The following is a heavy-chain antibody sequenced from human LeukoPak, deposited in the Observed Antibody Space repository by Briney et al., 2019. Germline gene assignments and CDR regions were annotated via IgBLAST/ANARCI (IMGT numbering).Heavy chain of an antibody. CDR2: IKSKIDGGTT. D-gene: IGHD3-3*01. CDR3: TTALLTIFGVVISNYFDC. CDR1: GFTFSNAW. V-gene: IGHV3-15*01. Sequence: GGSLRLSCAASGFTFSNAWISWVRQAPGKGLEWVGRIKSKIDGGTTDYAAPVKGRFTISRDDSKNTLYLQMNSLKTEDTAVYYCTTALLTIFGVVISNYFDCWGQGTLVTVSS. J-gene: IGHJ4*02.